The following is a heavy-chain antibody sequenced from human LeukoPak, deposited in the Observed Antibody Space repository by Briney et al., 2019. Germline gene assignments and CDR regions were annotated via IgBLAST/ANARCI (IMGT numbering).Heavy chain of an antibody. CDR3: ATFMVRGVLNYHYGMDV. J-gene: IGHJ6*02. CDR2: ISSSSSST. V-gene: IGHV3-11*03. CDR1: GGSFSGYY. D-gene: IGHD3-10*01. Sequence: LSLTCAVYGGSFSGYYWRWSWIRQPPGKGLEWVSYISSSSSSTNYADSVKGRFTISRDNAKNSLYLQMNSLRAEDTAVYYCATFMVRGVLNYHYGMDVWGQGTTVTVSS.